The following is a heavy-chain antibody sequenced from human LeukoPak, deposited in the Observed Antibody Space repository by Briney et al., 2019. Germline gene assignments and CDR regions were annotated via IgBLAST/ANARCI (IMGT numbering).Heavy chain of an antibody. V-gene: IGHV1-46*03. CDR2: INPSGGST. D-gene: IGHD5-12*01. Sequence: ASVKVSCKASGYTFTSYYMHWVRQAPGQGLEWMGIINPSGGSTSYAQKFQGRVTMTRDTSTSTVYMEQSSLRSEDTAVYYCATTGVVMSGFAEGSFDYWGQGTLVTVSS. J-gene: IGHJ4*02. CDR1: GYTFTSYY. CDR3: ATTGVVMSGFAEGSFDY.